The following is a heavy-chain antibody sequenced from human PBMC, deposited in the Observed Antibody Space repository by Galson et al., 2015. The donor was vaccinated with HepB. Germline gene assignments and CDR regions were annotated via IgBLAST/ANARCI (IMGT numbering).Heavy chain of an antibody. CDR2: ISYDGSNK. CDR3: AQITVATPIDY. Sequence: SLRLSCAASGFIFISYGMHWVRQAPGKGLEWVAVISYDGSNKYYVDSVKGRFTISRDNSKNTLYLQMNSLRAEDTAVYYCAQITVATPIDYWGQGTLDTVSS. CDR1: GFIFISYG. J-gene: IGHJ4*02. D-gene: IGHD4-23*01. V-gene: IGHV3-30*03.